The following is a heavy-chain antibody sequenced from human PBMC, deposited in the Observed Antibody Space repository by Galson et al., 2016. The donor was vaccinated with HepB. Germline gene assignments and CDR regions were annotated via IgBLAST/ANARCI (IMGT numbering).Heavy chain of an antibody. CDR1: GFTFSDYA. J-gene: IGHJ6*02. D-gene: IGHD3-16*01. CDR2: IGAYKGNT. V-gene: IGHV1-18*01. Sequence: SVKVSCKASGFTFSDYAISWVRQAPGQGLEWMGWIGAYKGNTKYSQKLQGRVTMTADTSASTAYMELRSVRSDDTAVYYCARSFWGKYETGYYQYALDVWGQGTKVTVSS. CDR3: ARSFWGKYETGYYQYALDV.